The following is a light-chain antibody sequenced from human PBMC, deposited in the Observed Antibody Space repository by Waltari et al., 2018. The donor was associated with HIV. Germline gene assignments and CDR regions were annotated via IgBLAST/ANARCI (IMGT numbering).Light chain of an antibody. CDR2: KND. V-gene: IGLV1-47*01. CDR3: ATWDDSLSGVV. CDR1: SSTIGSHD. J-gene: IGLJ3*02. Sequence: QSVLTQPPSASGTPGQKVTISCSGSSSTIGSHDIFCYQQLPGAAPKLLMYKNDQRPSGVPDRFSGSKSGTSASLAISGLRSEDEADYTCATWDDSLSGVVFGGGTKLNVL.